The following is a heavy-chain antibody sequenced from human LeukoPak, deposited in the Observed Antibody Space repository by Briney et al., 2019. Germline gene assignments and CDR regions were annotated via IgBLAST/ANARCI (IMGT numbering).Heavy chain of an antibody. CDR2: INPSGGST. CDR1: GYTFTSYY. D-gene: IGHD3-3*01. CDR3: ARGAIFGVVSNPTDY. Sequence: WASVKVSCKASGYTFTSYYMHWVRQAPGRGLEWMGIINPSGGSTSYAQKFQGRVTMTRDTSTSTVYMELSSLRSEDTAVYYCARGAIFGVVSNPTDYWGQGTLVTVSS. J-gene: IGHJ4*02. V-gene: IGHV1-46*01.